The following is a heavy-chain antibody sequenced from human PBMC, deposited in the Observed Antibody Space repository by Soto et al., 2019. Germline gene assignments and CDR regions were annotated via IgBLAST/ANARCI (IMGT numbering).Heavy chain of an antibody. V-gene: IGHV3-74*01. J-gene: IGHJ4*02. D-gene: IGHD4-4*01. Sequence: EVQLVESGGGLVQPGGSRRLSCAVSGLTFSSSWMHWVRQGPGKGLVWVSRINFDGSATHYADSVQGRFTISRDNAKNVLYLQMTNLSAEDTALYYCARDRGNYNGIFDYWGQGTLVTVSS. CDR1: GLTFSSSW. CDR2: INFDGSAT. CDR3: ARDRGNYNGIFDY.